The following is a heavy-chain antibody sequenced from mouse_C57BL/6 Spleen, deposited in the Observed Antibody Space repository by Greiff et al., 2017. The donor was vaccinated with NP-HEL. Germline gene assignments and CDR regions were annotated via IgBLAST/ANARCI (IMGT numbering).Heavy chain of an antibody. CDR2: ISYDGSN. D-gene: IGHD2-4*01. CDR3: ARVDYDSYYAMDY. Sequence: DVKLQESGPGLVKPSQSLSLTCSVTGYSITSGYYWNWIRQFPGNKLEWMGYISYDGSNNYNPSLKNRISITRDTSKNQFFLKLNSVTTEDTATYYCARVDYDSYYAMDYWGQGTSVTVSS. CDR1: GYSITSGYY. V-gene: IGHV3-6*01. J-gene: IGHJ4*01.